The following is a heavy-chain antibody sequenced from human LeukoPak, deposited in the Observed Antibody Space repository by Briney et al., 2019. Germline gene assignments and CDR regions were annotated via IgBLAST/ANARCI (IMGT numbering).Heavy chain of an antibody. CDR3: ARLGGSPGTVPGFSY. D-gene: IGHD3-16*01. CDR1: GYSISSGYY. CDR2: IYHSGST. Sequence: APETLSLTCAVSGYSISSGYYWGWIRQPPGKGLEWIGSIYHSGSTYYNPSLKSRVTISVDTSKNQFSLKLRSVTAADTAVYYCARLGGSPGTVPGFSYWGQGTLVTVSS. V-gene: IGHV4-38-2*01. J-gene: IGHJ4*02.